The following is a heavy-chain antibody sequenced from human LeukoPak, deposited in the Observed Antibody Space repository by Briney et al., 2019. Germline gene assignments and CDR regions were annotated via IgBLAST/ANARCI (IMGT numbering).Heavy chain of an antibody. Sequence: AASVKVSCKPSGYSFTGYYMHWVRQAPGQGLEWMGWINPNSGGTNYAQKFQDRVTMTRDTSISTAYMELSRLRSDDTAVYYCARDLEVRGVLYYSDYWGQGTLVTVSS. J-gene: IGHJ4*02. D-gene: IGHD3-10*01. V-gene: IGHV1-2*02. CDR2: INPNSGGT. CDR3: ARDLEVRGVLYYSDY. CDR1: GYSFTGYY.